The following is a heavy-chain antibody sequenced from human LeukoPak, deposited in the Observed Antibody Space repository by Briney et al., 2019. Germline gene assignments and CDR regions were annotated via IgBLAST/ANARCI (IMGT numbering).Heavy chain of an antibody. CDR3: ARPLAVTGAP. CDR1: GFTFSSYS. Sequence: GGSLRLFCAASGFTFSSYSMNWVSQAPGKGLEWVSSISSSSSYIYHADSVKGRFTISRDNAKNSLYLQMNSLRAEDTAVYYCARPLAVTGAPWGQGALVPASS. J-gene: IGHJ5*02. D-gene: IGHD6-19*01. V-gene: IGHV3-21*01. CDR2: ISSSSSYI.